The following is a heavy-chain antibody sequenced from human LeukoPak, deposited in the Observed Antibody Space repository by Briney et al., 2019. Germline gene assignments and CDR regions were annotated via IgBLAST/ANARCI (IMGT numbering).Heavy chain of an antibody. CDR3: ARVKWDYSSNWDFDL. V-gene: IGHV1-2*02. CDR2: ISPNSGDT. Sequence: ASVTVRLTASGYSFSYYFVHWVRQAPGLGLEWMGWISPNSGDTNYAPKFQGRVTMTKDTSINTAYMDLTSLTSDDTAVYYCARVKWDYSSNWDFDLWGQGTLVTVSS. CDR1: GYSFSYYF. J-gene: IGHJ4*02. D-gene: IGHD6-13*01.